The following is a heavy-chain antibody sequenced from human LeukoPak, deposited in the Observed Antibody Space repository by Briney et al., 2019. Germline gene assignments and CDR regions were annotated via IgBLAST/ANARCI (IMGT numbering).Heavy chain of an antibody. V-gene: IGHV3-30*04. J-gene: IGHJ4*02. Sequence: PGRSLRLSCAASGFTFSSYAMHWVRQAPGKGLEWVALISYHGSNKYYADSVKGRFTISRDNSKNTLYLQMNSLRAEDTAVYYCARDSGSYLDYWGQGTLVTVSS. D-gene: IGHD1-26*01. CDR2: ISYHGSNK. CDR1: GFTFSSYA. CDR3: ARDSGSYLDY.